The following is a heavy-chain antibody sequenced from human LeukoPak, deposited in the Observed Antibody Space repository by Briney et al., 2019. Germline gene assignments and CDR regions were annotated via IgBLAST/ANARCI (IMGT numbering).Heavy chain of an antibody. Sequence: PGGSLRLSCAASGFTFSSYDMHWVRQAPGKGLEWVAFIRSHGSNKYYADSVKGRFSISIDNSKNTLYLEMNSLRAKDTAVYYCAKDQLSRGWSYFDYWGQGTLVTVSS. V-gene: IGHV3-30*02. CDR1: GFTFSSYD. J-gene: IGHJ4*02. D-gene: IGHD6-19*01. CDR3: AKDQLSRGWSYFDY. CDR2: IRSHGSNK.